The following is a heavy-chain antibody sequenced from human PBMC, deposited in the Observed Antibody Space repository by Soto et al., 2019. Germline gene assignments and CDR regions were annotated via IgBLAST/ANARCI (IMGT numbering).Heavy chain of an antibody. CDR1: GFSLSNAGLG. D-gene: IGHD6-13*01. J-gene: IGHJ5*02. CDR2: IFSNDEK. V-gene: IGHV2-26*04. Sequence: QVTVKESGPVLVKPTETLTLTCTVSGFSLSNAGLGVSWIRQPPGKALEWLAHIFSNDEKSYSTSLKSRLTPSXDXXNSQVVLTTTNMDPVDTATYYCASTYSTSWYWFDPWGQGTLVTVSS. CDR3: ASTYSTSWYWFDP.